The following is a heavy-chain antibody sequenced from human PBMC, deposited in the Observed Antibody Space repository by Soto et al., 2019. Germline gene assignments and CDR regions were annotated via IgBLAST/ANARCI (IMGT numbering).Heavy chain of an antibody. CDR1: GGSISSGGYY. D-gene: IGHD6-19*01. CDR2: IYYSGST. V-gene: IGHV4-31*11. Sequence: QVQLQESGPGLVKPSQTLSLTCAVSGGSISSGGYYWSWIRQHPGKGLEWIGYIYYSGSTYYNPSLKSRVTISVDTSKNQFSLKLRSVTAADTAVYYCARGGVAASYFDYWGQGTLVTVSS. CDR3: ARGGVAASYFDY. J-gene: IGHJ4*02.